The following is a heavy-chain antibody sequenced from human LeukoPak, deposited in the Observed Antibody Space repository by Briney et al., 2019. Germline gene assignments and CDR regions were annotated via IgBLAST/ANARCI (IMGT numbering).Heavy chain of an antibody. D-gene: IGHD3-16*01. Sequence: PGGSLRLSCAASGLTFSSYSMNWVRQAPGKGLEWVSSISSSSSYIYYADSVKGRFTISRDNAKNSLYLQMNSLRAEDTAVYYCARGAFYYYYMDVWGKGTTVTVSS. CDR1: GLTFSSYS. V-gene: IGHV3-21*01. CDR3: ARGAFYYYYMDV. J-gene: IGHJ6*03. CDR2: ISSSSSYI.